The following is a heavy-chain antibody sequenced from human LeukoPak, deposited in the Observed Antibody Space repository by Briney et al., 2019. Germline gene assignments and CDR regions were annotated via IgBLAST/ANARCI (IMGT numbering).Heavy chain of an antibody. CDR1: GGSISSYY. J-gene: IGHJ4*02. Sequence: SETLSLTCTVSGGSISSYYWSWIRQPPGKGLEWIGYIYYSGSTNYNPPLKSRVTISVDTSKNQFSLKLSSVTAADTAVYYCARGSGLDIVVVTAIANFDYWGQGTLVTVSS. D-gene: IGHD2-21*02. CDR3: ARGSGLDIVVVTAIANFDY. V-gene: IGHV4-59*01. CDR2: IYYSGST.